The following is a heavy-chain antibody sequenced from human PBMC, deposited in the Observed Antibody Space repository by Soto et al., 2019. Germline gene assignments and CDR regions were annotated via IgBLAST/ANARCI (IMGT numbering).Heavy chain of an antibody. V-gene: IGHV4-34*01. CDR2: INHSGST. CDR3: ARDGGYSGYDYFDY. D-gene: IGHD5-12*01. Sequence: QVQLQQWGAGLLKPSETLSLTCAVYGGSFRGYYWSWIRQPPGKGLEWIGEINHSGSTNYNPSLKSRVTISVDTSKNQFSLKLSSVTAADTAVYYCARDGGYSGYDYFDYWGQGTLVIVSS. J-gene: IGHJ4*02. CDR1: GGSFRGYY.